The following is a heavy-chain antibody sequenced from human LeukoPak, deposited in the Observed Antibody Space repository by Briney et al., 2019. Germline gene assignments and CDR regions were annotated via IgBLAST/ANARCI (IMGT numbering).Heavy chain of an antibody. V-gene: IGHV3-7*03. J-gene: IGHJ4*02. Sequence: GGSLRLSCAASGFTFSSYWMSWVRQAPGKGLEWVANIKQDGSDKYYVGSVKGRFTISRDNAKNSLYLQMNSLRAEDTAVYYCARDGGADCYYVNWGLGTLVTVSS. CDR2: IKQDGSDK. CDR3: ARDGGADCYYVN. D-gene: IGHD2-21*02. CDR1: GFTFSSYW.